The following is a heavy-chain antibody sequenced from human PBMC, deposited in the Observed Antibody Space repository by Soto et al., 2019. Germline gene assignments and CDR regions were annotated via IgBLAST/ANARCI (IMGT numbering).Heavy chain of an antibody. Sequence: LSLTCTVSGGSISSGGYYWSWIRQHPGKGLEWIGYIYYSGSTYYNPSLKSRVTISVDTSKNQFSLKLSSVTAADTAVYYCARERDIVVVPAAMPYGYYYGMDVWGQGTTVTVSS. V-gene: IGHV4-31*03. J-gene: IGHJ6*02. CDR3: ARERDIVVVPAAMPYGYYYGMDV. CDR1: GGSISSGGYY. CDR2: IYYSGST. D-gene: IGHD2-2*01.